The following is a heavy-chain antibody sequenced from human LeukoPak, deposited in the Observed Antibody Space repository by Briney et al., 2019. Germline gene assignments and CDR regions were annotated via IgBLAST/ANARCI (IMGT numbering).Heavy chain of an antibody. D-gene: IGHD6-13*01. Sequence: GGCLRLSCAASGFSFSSYSMDWVRQAPGKGLEWVSSISSSSSYIYYADSVKGRFTISRDNAKNSLYLQMNSLRAEDTAVYYCATGGFIAAAGTLDYWGQGTLVTVSS. V-gene: IGHV3-21*01. CDR1: GFSFSSYS. CDR3: ATGGFIAAAGTLDY. J-gene: IGHJ4*02. CDR2: ISSSSSYI.